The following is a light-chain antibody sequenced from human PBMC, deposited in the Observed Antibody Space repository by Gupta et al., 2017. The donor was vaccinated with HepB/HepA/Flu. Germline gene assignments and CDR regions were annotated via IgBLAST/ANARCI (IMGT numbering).Light chain of an antibody. CDR2: GAS. V-gene: IGKV3-20*01. Sequence: EIVLTQSPGTLSLSPGERATLSCRASQSVSSSYLAWYQQKPGQAPRLLIYGASSRATGIPDSFSGSGSGTDFTLTISRREPEDFAVYYCQQYGSSPPDSFGQGTKLEIK. J-gene: IGKJ2*03. CDR1: QSVSSSY. CDR3: QQYGSSPPDS.